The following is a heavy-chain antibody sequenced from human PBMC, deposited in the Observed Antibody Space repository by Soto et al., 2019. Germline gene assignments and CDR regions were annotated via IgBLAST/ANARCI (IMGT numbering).Heavy chain of an antibody. D-gene: IGHD3-22*01. V-gene: IGHV3-7*04. CDR2: IKQDGSEK. CDR3: ARFYYDSSGYLPSPYYYYYGMDV. CDR1: GFNFSSHW. J-gene: IGHJ6*02. Sequence: GGSLRLSCAASGFNFSSHWMSWVRQAPGKGLEWVANIKQDGSEKYYVDSVKGRFTISRDNAKNSLYLQMNSLRAEDTAVYYCARFYYDSSGYLPSPYYYYYGMDVWGQGTTVTVSS.